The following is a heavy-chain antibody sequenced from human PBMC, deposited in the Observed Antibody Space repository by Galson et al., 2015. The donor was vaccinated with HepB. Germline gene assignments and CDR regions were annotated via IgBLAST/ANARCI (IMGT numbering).Heavy chain of an antibody. J-gene: IGHJ4*02. CDR3: ARISSVGAIRYFDY. D-gene: IGHD1-26*01. Sequence: PALVKPTQTLTLTCTVSGFSLSNARMGVSWIRQPPGKALEWLAHIFSNDEKSYSTSLKSRLTISKDTSKSQVVLTMTNMDPVDTATYYCARISSVGAIRYFDYWGQGTLVTVSS. CDR1: GFSLSNARMG. CDR2: IFSNDEK. V-gene: IGHV2-26*01.